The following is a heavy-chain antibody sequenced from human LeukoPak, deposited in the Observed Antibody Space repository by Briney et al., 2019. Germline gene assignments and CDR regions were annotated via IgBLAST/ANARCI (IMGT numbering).Heavy chain of an antibody. CDR3: ARGYSYGYFDY. V-gene: IGHV3-48*03. CDR1: GFTFSSYE. J-gene: IGHJ4*02. Sequence: GGSLRLSCAASGFTFSSYETNWVRQAPGKGLEWVSYISSSGSTIYYADSVKGRFTISRDNAKNSLYLQMNSLRAEDTAVYYCARGYSYGYFDYWGQGTLVTVSS. CDR2: ISSSGSTI. D-gene: IGHD5-18*01.